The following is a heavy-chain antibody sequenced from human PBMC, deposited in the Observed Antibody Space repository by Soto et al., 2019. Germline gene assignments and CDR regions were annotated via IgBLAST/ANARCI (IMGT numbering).Heavy chain of an antibody. Sequence: QVQLVQSGAEVKKPGSSVKVSCKASGGTFSSYAISWVRQAPGQGLEWMGGIIPIFGTANYAQKFQGRVTITADESTNTAYMELSSLRSDVTAVYYCARSTLGYCSGGSCYSGFDYWGQGTLVTVSS. CDR1: GGTFSSYA. V-gene: IGHV1-69*01. J-gene: IGHJ4*02. D-gene: IGHD2-15*01. CDR2: IIPIFGTA. CDR3: ARSTLGYCSGGSCYSGFDY.